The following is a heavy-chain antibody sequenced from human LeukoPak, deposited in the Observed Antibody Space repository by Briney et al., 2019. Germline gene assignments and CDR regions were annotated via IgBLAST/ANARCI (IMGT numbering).Heavy chain of an antibody. CDR3: ASSEQQTPRRGAFDI. Sequence: GASVKVSCKASGYTFTSYYMHWVRQAPGQGLEWMGIINPSGGSTSYAQKFQGRVTMTRDTSISTAYMELSRLRSDDTAVYYCASSEQQTPRRGAFDIWGQGTMVTVSS. D-gene: IGHD6-13*01. J-gene: IGHJ3*02. CDR1: GYTFTSYY. CDR2: INPSGGST. V-gene: IGHV1-46*01.